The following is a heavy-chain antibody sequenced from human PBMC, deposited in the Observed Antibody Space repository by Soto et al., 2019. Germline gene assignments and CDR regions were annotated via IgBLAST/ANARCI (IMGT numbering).Heavy chain of an antibody. CDR3: AIHHCSSTSCYSRWFDP. CDR1: SGSISNYY. J-gene: IGHJ5*02. Sequence: SETLSLTCSVSSGSISNYYWSWIRQPPGKGLEWIGYLYNSGSTNYNPSLKSRVTISVDTSTNQFFLKLSSVTAADTAVYYCAIHHCSSTSCYSRWFDPWGQGTQVTVSS. CDR2: LYNSGST. V-gene: IGHV4-59*08. D-gene: IGHD2-2*01.